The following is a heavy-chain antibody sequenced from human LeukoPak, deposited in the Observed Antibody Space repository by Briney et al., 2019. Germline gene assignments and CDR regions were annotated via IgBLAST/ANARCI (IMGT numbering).Heavy chain of an antibody. V-gene: IGHV3-11*04. Sequence: PGGSLRLSCAASGFTFSDYYMSWIRQAPGKGLEWVSYISSSGSTIYYADSVKGRFTISRDNAKNLLYLQMNSLRAEDTAVYYCAREGTFNSGWYFASPTGAEGVDYWGQGTLVTVSS. CDR2: ISSSGSTI. J-gene: IGHJ4*02. CDR3: AREGTFNSGWYFASPTGAEGVDY. CDR1: GFTFSDYY. D-gene: IGHD6-19*01.